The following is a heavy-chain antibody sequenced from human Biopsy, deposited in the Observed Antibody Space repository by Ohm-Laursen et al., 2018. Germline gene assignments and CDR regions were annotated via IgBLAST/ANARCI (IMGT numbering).Heavy chain of an antibody. CDR1: RFTFSRYL. D-gene: IGHD1-20*01. CDR2: IKTDGSVI. V-gene: IGHV3-74*01. Sequence: SLRLSCSATRFTFSRYLMHRVRQVPGKGLVWVSRIKTDGSVITYADSVKGRFTISRNNAKNRLYLQMNSLRAEDSALYYCARDLSGKDDYWGQETLVTVSS. CDR3: ARDLSGKDDY. J-gene: IGHJ4*02.